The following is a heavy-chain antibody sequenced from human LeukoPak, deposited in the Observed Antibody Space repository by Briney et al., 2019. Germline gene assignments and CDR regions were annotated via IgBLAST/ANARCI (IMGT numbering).Heavy chain of an antibody. J-gene: IGHJ4*02. V-gene: IGHV3-23*01. CDR2: ISPSGRST. D-gene: IGHD6-19*01. Sequence: GGSLRLSCAASGLTFAKTSMTWVRQAPGKGLEWVSTISPSGRSTHYADSVKGRFTISRDNSKNTLYLQMITLRAGDTAVYYCSAQPEEVAGGMNSWGQGALVTVSS. CDR3: SAQPEEVAGGMNS. CDR1: GLTFAKTS.